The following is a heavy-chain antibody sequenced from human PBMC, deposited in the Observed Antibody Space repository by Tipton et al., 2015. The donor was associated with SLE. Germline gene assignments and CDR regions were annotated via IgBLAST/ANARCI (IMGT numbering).Heavy chain of an antibody. J-gene: IGHJ4*02. CDR3: ARGGSSSPRFDY. D-gene: IGHD6-13*01. V-gene: IGHV4-59*08. Sequence: TLSLTCAVYGGSISSYYWSWIRQPPGKGLEWIEYIYYSGSTNYNPSLKSRVTISVDTSKNQFSLKLSSVTAADTAVYYCARGGSSSPRFDYWGQGTLVTVSS. CDR2: IYYSGST. CDR1: GGSISSYY.